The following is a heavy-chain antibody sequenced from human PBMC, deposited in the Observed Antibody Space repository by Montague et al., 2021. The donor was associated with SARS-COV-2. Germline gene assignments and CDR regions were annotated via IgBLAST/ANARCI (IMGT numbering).Heavy chain of an antibody. CDR2: VYHGGRT. Sequence: SETLSLTCAVSGGSISSSNYWIWVRQPPGKGLEWFGEVYHGGRTNYKPSLKSRVTKSVDKSKNQLSMKLSSVTAADTAVYYCARQGVFLYTMGENWGQGTLVTVSS. J-gene: IGHJ4*02. CDR3: ARQGVFLYTMGEN. CDR1: GGSISSSNY. D-gene: IGHD5/OR15-5a*01. V-gene: IGHV4-4*02.